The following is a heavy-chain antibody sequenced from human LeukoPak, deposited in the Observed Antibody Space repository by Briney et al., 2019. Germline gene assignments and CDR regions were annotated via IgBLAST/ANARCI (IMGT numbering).Heavy chain of an antibody. CDR1: GFTFSDYW. D-gene: IGHD3-10*01. J-gene: IGHJ5*02. V-gene: IGHV3-7*01. CDR3: GRWGVNAGLDR. Sequence: GGSLRLFCAASGFTFSDYWMAWVRQAPGKGLEWVANIWTDGSDKYHVDSVRGRFTISRDNAQNSLNLQMNSLRAEDSGVYYCGRWGVNAGLDRWGQGTLVIVSS. CDR2: IWTDGSDK.